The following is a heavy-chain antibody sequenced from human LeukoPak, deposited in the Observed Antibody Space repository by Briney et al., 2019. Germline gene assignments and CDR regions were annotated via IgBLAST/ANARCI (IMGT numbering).Heavy chain of an antibody. J-gene: IGHJ6*03. CDR3: ARGFFGGGKKRGYYYMDV. V-gene: IGHV4-39*07. Sequence: SETLSLTCTVSGGSIGSSSYYWGWIRQPPGKGLNWIGSIYYSGSTYYNPSLKSRVTISVDTSKNQFSLKLSSVTAADTAVYYCARGFFGGGKKRGYYYMDVWGKGTTVTVSS. CDR2: IYYSGST. CDR1: GGSIGSSSYY. D-gene: IGHD2-21*01.